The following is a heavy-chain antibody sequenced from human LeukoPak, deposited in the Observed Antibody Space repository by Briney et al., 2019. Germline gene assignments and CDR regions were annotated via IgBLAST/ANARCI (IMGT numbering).Heavy chain of an antibody. V-gene: IGHV4-39*07. CDR1: GDSISTNDYF. CDR3: ARVRTMIPVDP. D-gene: IGHD3-22*01. CDR2: IYYSGST. J-gene: IGHJ4*02. Sequence: SETLSLTCTVSGDSISTNDYFWGWIRQPPGKGLEWIGSIYYSGSTYYNPCLKSRVTISVDTSKNQFSLKLSSVTAADTAVYYCARVRTMIPVDPWGQGTLVTVSS.